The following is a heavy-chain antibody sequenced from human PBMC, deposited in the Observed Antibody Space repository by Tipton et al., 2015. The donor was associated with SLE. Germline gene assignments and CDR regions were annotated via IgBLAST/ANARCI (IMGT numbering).Heavy chain of an antibody. CDR3: ARDPPVSYCSSTSCYTDDAFDI. J-gene: IGHJ3*02. V-gene: IGHV4-61*02. D-gene: IGHD2-2*02. Sequence: LRLSCTVSGGSISSGSYYWSWIRQPAGKGLEWIGRIHTSGSTNYNPSLKSRVTISVDTSKNQFSLKLSSVTAADTAVYYCARDPPVSYCSSTSCYTDDAFDIWGQGTMVTVSS. CDR2: IHTSGST. CDR1: GGSISSGSYY.